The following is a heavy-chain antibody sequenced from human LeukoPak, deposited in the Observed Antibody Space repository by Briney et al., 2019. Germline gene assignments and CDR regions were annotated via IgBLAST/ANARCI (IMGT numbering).Heavy chain of an antibody. CDR2: ISYDETNK. D-gene: IGHD1-26*01. J-gene: IGHJ4*02. V-gene: IGHV3-30*04. Sequence: GGSLRHSLAASGFTFRSSAMHWVRQAPGKGLEWVAVISYDETNKYYADSVQGRVSISRDNSRNTLYLQMNSLRVEDTAVYFCARDVYSGSNFATNSLIDDWGQGTLVTVSS. CDR3: ARDVYSGSNFATNSLIDD. CDR1: GFTFRSSA.